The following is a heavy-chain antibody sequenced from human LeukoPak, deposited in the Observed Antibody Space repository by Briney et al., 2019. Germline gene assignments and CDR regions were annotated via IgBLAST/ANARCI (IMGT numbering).Heavy chain of an antibody. V-gene: IGHV3-23*01. CDR3: AKQLGYCSDGSCYFPY. J-gene: IGHJ4*02. CDR2: ISNNGGYT. Sequence: PGGSLTLSCAASGFTFSRSAMSWVRQAPGKGLEWVSAISNNGGYTYYADSVQGRFTISRDNSKSTLCLQMNSLRAEDTAVYYCAKQLGYCSDGSCYFPYWGQGTLVTVSS. D-gene: IGHD2-15*01. CDR1: GFTFSRSA.